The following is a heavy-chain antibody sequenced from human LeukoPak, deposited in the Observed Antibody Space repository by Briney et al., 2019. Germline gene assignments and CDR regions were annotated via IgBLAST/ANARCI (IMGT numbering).Heavy chain of an antibody. V-gene: IGHV6-1*01. D-gene: IGHD6-13*01. J-gene: IGHJ4*02. CDR3: ARDSYVPSLYSRPTDLLFDC. CDR1: GDSVSSNSAA. Sequence: SQTLSLTCAISGDSVSSNSAAWNWIRQSPSRGLEWLGRTYYRSKWYNDYAVSVKSRITINPDTSKNQFSLQLNSVTPEDTAVYYCARDSYVPSLYSRPTDLLFDCWGQGTLVTVSS. CDR2: TYYRSKWYN.